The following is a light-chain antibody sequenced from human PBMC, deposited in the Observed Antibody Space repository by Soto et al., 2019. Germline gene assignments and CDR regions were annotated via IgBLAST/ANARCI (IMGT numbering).Light chain of an antibody. Sequence: DIQMTQSPSTLSASVGDRVTITCRASQSISSWLAWYQQKPGKAPKLLIYDASSFESGVPSRFSGSGSGTEFTLTISSLQPDDFATYYCQQLRTFGQGTKV. CDR1: QSISSW. CDR3: QQLRT. J-gene: IGKJ1*01. CDR2: DAS. V-gene: IGKV1-5*01.